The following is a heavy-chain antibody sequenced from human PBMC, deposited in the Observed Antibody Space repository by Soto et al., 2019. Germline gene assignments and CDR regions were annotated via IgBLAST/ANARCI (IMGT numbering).Heavy chain of an antibody. CDR1: GFTFSNYA. J-gene: IGHJ4*02. CDR2: MSGSGEST. CDR3: AKEPNYDFWSGYRYFDS. D-gene: IGHD3-3*01. Sequence: DVQLLESGGGLVQPGGSLRLSCTASGFTFSNYAMSWVRQAPGKGLEWVSSMSGSGESTYYADSVKGRFTISRDNSKKTLDLHMSSLRAEDTAFYYCAKEPNYDFWSGYRYFDSWGQGSLVTVSS. V-gene: IGHV3-23*01.